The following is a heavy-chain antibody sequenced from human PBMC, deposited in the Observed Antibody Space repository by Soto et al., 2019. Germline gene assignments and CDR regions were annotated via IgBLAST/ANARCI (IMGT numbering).Heavy chain of an antibody. CDR3: AREPGYGDYRHFDY. V-gene: IGHV4-30-4*01. CDR1: GGSLSSGDYY. CDR2: IYYSGST. J-gene: IGHJ4*02. Sequence: QVQLQESGPGLVKPSQTLSLTCPVSGGSLSSGDYYWSWIRQPPGKGLEWIGYIYYSGSTYSNPSLKSRVTISVDTSKNQFSLKLSSVTAADTAVYYCAREPGYGDYRHFDYWGQGTLVTVSS. D-gene: IGHD4-17*01.